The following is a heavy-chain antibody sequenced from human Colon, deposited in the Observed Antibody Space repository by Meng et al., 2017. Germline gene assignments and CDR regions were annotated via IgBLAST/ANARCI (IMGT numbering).Heavy chain of an antibody. V-gene: IGHV4-61*01. J-gene: IGHJ4*02. CDR3: AGGPWEFDY. Sequence: VRLLESGPGRLRPSETLSLPCSVSGASVSSGNHYWSWIRQPPGKGLEYIAYVDYSGSTHYNPSLKSRVTMSVDTSKKQLSLKLSSVTAADTAVYYCAGGPWEFDYWGQGTLVTVSS. CDR1: GASVSSGNHY. D-gene: IGHD1-26*01. CDR2: VDYSGST.